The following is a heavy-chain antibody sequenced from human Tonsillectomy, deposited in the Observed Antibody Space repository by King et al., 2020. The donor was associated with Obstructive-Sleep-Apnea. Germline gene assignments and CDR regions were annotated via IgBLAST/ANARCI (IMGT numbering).Heavy chain of an antibody. D-gene: IGHD3-22*01. J-gene: IGHJ4*02. CDR1: GFTFSSYS. CDR3: AYFDSSGYYSYFDY. Sequence: VQLVESGGGVVQPGRSLRLSCAASGFTFSSYSMHWVRQAPGKGLEWVALISYDGNKKYYADSVKGRFTISRDNSKSALFLQMNSLRVEDTAVYYCAYFDSSGYYSYFDYWGQGTLVTVSS. CDR2: ISYDGNKK. V-gene: IGHV3-30-3*01.